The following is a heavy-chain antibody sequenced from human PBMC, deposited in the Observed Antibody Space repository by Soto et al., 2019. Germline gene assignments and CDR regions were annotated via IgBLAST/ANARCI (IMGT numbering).Heavy chain of an antibody. Sequence: ASVKVACKAFGYAFTIYDINCVRQTTEQGLEWMGWMNPNSGNTGYAQKFQGRVTMTRNTSISTAYMELSSLRSEDTAVYYFFRFVTDCCSGSPWYFGLWGRGTLGTVSS. V-gene: IGHV1-8*01. D-gene: IGHD3-3*01. J-gene: IGHJ2*01. CDR3: FRFVTDCCSGSPWYFGL. CDR1: GYAFTIYD. CDR2: MNPNSGNT.